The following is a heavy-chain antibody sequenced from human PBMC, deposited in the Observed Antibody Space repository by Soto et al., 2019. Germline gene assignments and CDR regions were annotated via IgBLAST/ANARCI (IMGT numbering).Heavy chain of an antibody. Sequence: ESGGGLVQPGGSLRLSCAASGFTFSSYEMNWVRQAPGKGLEWVSYISSSGSTIYYADSVKGRFTISRDNAKNSLYLQMNSLRAEDTAVYYCARDAYSSSSHYFDYWGQGTLVTVSS. V-gene: IGHV3-48*03. J-gene: IGHJ4*02. D-gene: IGHD6-6*01. CDR1: GFTFSSYE. CDR2: ISSSGSTI. CDR3: ARDAYSSSSHYFDY.